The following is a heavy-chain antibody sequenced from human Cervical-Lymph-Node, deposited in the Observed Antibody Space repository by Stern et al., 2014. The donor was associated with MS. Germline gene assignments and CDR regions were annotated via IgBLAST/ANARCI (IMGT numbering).Heavy chain of an antibody. CDR2: INPNSGGT. D-gene: IGHD2-15*01. CDR1: GYTFTGYY. CDR3: ARDQGYCSGGSCSSGAVDY. J-gene: IGHJ4*02. V-gene: IGHV1-2*02. Sequence: QVQLVQSGAEVKKPGASVKVSCKASGYTFTGYYMHWVRQAPGQGLEWMGWINPNSGGTNYAQKFQNRVTMTRDTSISTVYMELSRLRSDDTAVYYCARDQGYCSGGSCSSGAVDYWGQGTLVTVSS.